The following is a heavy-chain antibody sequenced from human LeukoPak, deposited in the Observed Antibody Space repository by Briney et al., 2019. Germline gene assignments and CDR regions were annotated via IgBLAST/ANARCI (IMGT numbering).Heavy chain of an antibody. CDR1: GYTLTELS. CDR3: ATYQWELLLYYYFDI. CDR2: FDPEDGET. Sequence: ASVKVSCKVSGYTLTELSMHWVRQAPGNGLQWMGGFDPEDGETIYAQKFQGRVTMTEDTSTDTAYLELSSLRSEDTAVYYCATYQWELLLYYYFDIWGQGTLVTVSS. D-gene: IGHD1-26*01. J-gene: IGHJ4*02. V-gene: IGHV1-24*01.